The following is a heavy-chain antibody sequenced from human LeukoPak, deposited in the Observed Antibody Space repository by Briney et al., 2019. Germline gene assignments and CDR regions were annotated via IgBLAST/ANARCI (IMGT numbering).Heavy chain of an antibody. CDR2: ISSSSSTI. CDR1: GFSFSTYT. D-gene: IGHD6-13*01. CDR3: ARARRYRSSWYHDY. Sequence: GGSLRLSCAASGFSFSTYTMNRVRQAPGKGLDWVSYISSSSSTIYYADSVKGRFTISRDNANNSLYLQMNSLRDEDTAVYYCARARRYRSSWYHDYWGQGSLVTVSS. J-gene: IGHJ4*02. V-gene: IGHV3-48*02.